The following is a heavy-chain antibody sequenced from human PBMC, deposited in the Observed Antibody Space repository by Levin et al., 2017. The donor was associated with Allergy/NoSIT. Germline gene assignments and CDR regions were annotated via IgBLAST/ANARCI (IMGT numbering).Heavy chain of an antibody. D-gene: IGHD5-12*01. Sequence: PGGSLRLSCAASGFTFSNYGMHWVRQAPGKGLEWVAVIWYDGSNKYYADSVKGRFTISRDNSKNTLYVQMNSLRAEDTAVYYCARDLAPATTNQPFDYWGQGTLVTVSS. V-gene: IGHV3-33*01. CDR2: IWYDGSNK. CDR3: ARDLAPATTNQPFDY. CDR1: GFTFSNYG. J-gene: IGHJ4*02.